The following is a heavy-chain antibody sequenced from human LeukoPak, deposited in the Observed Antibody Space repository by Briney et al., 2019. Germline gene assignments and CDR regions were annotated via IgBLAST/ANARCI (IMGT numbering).Heavy chain of an antibody. Sequence: ASVKVSCKASGYTFTRYYVHWVRQAPGQGLKWMGLINPSGGSTSHAQKFQGRVTMTRDTSTNTVYMELSSLKSEDTAVYYCARGDLSGSPYYFDYWGQGTPVTVSS. CDR3: ARGDLSGSPYYFDY. CDR2: INPSGGST. J-gene: IGHJ4*02. D-gene: IGHD6-25*01. CDR1: GYTFTRYY. V-gene: IGHV1-46*01.